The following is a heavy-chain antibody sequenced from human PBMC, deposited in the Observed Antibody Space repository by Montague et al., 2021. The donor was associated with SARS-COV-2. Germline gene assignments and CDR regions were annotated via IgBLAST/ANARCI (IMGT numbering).Heavy chain of an antibody. D-gene: IGHD3-10*01. CDR2: IYYSGST. Sequence: SETLSLTCSVSGGSITSSSYYWGWIRQSPDKGLEWIGYIYYSGSTYYNPSLKSRVTISVDTSKYQFSLKLSSVTAADTAVYYCVSLWKYGSGGQYAPWDYYSYGVDVWGQGTTVTVSS. J-gene: IGHJ6*02. CDR1: GGSITSSSYY. V-gene: IGHV4-39*01. CDR3: VSLWKYGSGGQYAPWDYYSYGVDV.